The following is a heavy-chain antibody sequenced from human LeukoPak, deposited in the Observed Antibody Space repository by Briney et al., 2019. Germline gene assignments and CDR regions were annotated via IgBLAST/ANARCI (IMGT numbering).Heavy chain of an antibody. CDR2: ISSSSSYI. V-gene: IGHV3-21*01. CDR1: GFTFSSYS. CDR3: ARDPSLRFGEIWFDP. J-gene: IGHJ5*02. D-gene: IGHD3-10*01. Sequence: GRSLRLSCAASGFTFSSYSMNWVRQAPGKGLEWVSSISSSSSYIYYADSVKGRFTISRDNAKNSLYLQMNSLRAEDTAVYYCARDPSLRFGEIWFDPWGQGTLVTVSS.